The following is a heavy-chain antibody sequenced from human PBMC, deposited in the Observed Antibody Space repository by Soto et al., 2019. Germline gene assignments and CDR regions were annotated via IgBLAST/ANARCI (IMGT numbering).Heavy chain of an antibody. Sequence: PSETLSLTCTVSGGSISSGDYYWSWIRQPPGKGLEWIGYIYYSGSTYYNPSLKSRVTISVDTSKNQFSLKLSSVTAADTAVYYCARGVVVTAVSYYYYGMDVWDQETTVTVAS. CDR3: ARGVVVTAVSYYYYGMDV. CDR1: GGSISSGDYY. CDR2: IYYSGST. V-gene: IGHV4-30-4*01. D-gene: IGHD2-21*02. J-gene: IGHJ6*02.